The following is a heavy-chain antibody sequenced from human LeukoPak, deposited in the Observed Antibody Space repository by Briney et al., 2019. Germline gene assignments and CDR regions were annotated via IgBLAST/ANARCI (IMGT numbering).Heavy chain of an antibody. CDR3: AKDSAGTSFDY. Sequence: PGRSLRLSCAASGFTFDDYAMHWVRQAPGKGLEWVSGISWNSGSIGYADSVKGRFTISRDNAKNSLYLQMNSLRAEDTALYYYAKDSAGTSFDYWGQGTLVTVSS. J-gene: IGHJ4*02. CDR2: ISWNSGSI. D-gene: IGHD6-13*01. CDR1: GFTFDDYA. V-gene: IGHV3-9*01.